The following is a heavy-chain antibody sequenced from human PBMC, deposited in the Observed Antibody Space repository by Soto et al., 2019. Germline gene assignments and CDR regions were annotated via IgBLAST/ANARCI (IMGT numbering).Heavy chain of an antibody. Sequence: QVQLQQWGAGLLKPSETLSLTCAVYGGSFSGYYWSWIRQPPGKGLEWIGEINHSGSTNYNPSLKSRVTISVDTSKNQFSLKLSSVTAADTAVYYCARDMPNWNLYYYYYMDVWGKGTTVTVSS. CDR2: INHSGST. CDR1: GGSFSGYY. CDR3: ARDMPNWNLYYYYYMDV. V-gene: IGHV4-34*01. J-gene: IGHJ6*03. D-gene: IGHD1-1*01.